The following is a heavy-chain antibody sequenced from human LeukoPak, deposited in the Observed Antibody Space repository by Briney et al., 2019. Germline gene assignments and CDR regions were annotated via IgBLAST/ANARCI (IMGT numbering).Heavy chain of an antibody. CDR3: AREQWLGISNWFDP. Sequence: PSETLSLTCAVYGGSFSGYYWSWIRQPPGKGLEWIGEINHSGSTNYNPSLKSRVTISVDTSKNQFSLKLSSVTAADTAVYYCAREQWLGISNWFDPWGQGTLVTVSS. V-gene: IGHV4-34*01. CDR2: INHSGST. D-gene: IGHD6-19*01. J-gene: IGHJ5*02. CDR1: GGSFSGYY.